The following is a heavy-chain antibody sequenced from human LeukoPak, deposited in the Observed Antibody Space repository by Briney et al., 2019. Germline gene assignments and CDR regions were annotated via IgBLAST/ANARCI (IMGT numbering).Heavy chain of an antibody. Sequence: PGGSLRLSCAVSGLTFSSSWMDWVRQAPGKGLEWVSTIGFGDDSAYYADSVKGRFTISRDNSKNTLYLQMNYLRAEDTAVYYCAKDPTSVGGRHDWLLDSWGQGTLVTVSS. J-gene: IGHJ5*02. CDR1: GLTFSSSW. CDR3: AKDPTSVGGRHDWLLDS. D-gene: IGHD3-9*01. CDR2: IGFGDDSA. V-gene: IGHV3-23*01.